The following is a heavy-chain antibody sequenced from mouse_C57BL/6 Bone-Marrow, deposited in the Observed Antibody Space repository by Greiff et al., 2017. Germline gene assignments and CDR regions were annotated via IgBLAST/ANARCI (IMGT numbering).Heavy chain of an antibody. D-gene: IGHD4-1*01. Sequence: EVHLVESGGGLVQPGGSLSLSCAASGFTFTDYYMSWVRQPPGKALEWLGFIRNKANGYTTEYSASVKGRFTISRDSSQSILYLQMNALRAEDSATYYCARLWGFYFDYWGQGTTRTVSS. V-gene: IGHV7-3*01. CDR1: GFTFTDYY. CDR2: IRNKANGYTT. J-gene: IGHJ2*01. CDR3: ARLWGFYFDY.